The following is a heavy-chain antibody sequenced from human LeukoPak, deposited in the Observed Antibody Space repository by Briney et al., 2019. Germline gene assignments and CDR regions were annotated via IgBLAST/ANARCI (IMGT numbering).Heavy chain of an antibody. D-gene: IGHD3-10*01. CDR1: GFTFGDYA. Sequence: PGGSLRLSCTASGFTFGDYAMSCVRQAPGKGREWVGFIRSKADGGTTEYAPSVKGRFTISRDDSQSIDYLQMNRLKTEDTAVYYCTRDSVRGVIPYWGQGTLVTVSS. V-gene: IGHV3-49*04. J-gene: IGHJ4*02. CDR3: TRDSVRGVIPY. CDR2: IRSKADGGTT.